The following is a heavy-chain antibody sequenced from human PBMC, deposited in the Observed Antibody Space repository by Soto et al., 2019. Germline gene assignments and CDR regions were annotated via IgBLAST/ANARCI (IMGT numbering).Heavy chain of an antibody. CDR1: GFTFISYW. CDR2: IKQDGSEK. J-gene: IGHJ6*02. Sequence: LRLSCAASGFTFISYWMSWVRQAPGKGLEWVANIKQDGSEKYYVDSVKGRFTISRDNAKNSLYLQMNSLRAEDTAVYYCASFDSPFRYYYYGMDVWGQGTTVTVSS. CDR3: ASFDSPFRYYYYGMDV. V-gene: IGHV3-7*03.